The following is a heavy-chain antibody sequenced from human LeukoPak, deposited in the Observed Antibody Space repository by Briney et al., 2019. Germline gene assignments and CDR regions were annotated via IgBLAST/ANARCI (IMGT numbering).Heavy chain of an antibody. CDR2: IYYSGST. Sequence: SSETLSLTCTVSGGSISSSSYYWGWIRQPPRKGLDWIGIIYYSGSTYYNPSLKSRVTISVDTSKNQFSLKLSSVTAADTAVYYCARSTRGYCGGDCYGLYYFDYWGQGTLVTVSS. CDR3: ARSTRGYCGGDCYGLYYFDY. J-gene: IGHJ4*02. V-gene: IGHV4-39*01. CDR1: GGSISSSSYY. D-gene: IGHD2-21*01.